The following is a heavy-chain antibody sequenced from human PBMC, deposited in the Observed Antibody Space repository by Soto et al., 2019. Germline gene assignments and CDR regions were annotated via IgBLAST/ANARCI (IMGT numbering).Heavy chain of an antibody. CDR3: ARGFPSMTYYGEYYFDY. Sequence: GGSLRLSCEAFGFTVSTNYMSWVRQTPGKGLEWVSVFYSGGSTFYADSVRGRFTISRDNSRNTLYLQMRSLRAEDTAVYYCARGFPSMTYYGEYYFDYWGQGTLVTVSS. CDR2: FYSGGST. V-gene: IGHV3-53*01. D-gene: IGHD3-10*01. CDR1: GFTVSTNY. J-gene: IGHJ4*02.